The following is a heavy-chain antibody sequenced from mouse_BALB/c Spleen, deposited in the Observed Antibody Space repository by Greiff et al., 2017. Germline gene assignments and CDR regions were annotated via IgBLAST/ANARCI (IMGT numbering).Heavy chain of an antibody. CDR3: ARGDGYYDY. CDR2: INPSNGRT. D-gene: IGHD2-3*01. CDR1: GYTFTSYW. J-gene: IGHJ2*01. Sequence: QVQLQQSGAELVKPGASVKLSCKASGYTFTSYWMHWVKQRPGQGLEWIGEINPSNGRTNYNEKFKSKATLTVDKSSSTAYMQLSSLTSEDSAVYYCARGDGYYDYWGQGTTLTVSS. V-gene: IGHV1S81*02.